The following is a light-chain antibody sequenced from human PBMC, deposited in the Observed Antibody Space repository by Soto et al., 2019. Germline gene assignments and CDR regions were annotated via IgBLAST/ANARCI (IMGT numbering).Light chain of an antibody. Sequence: EIVMTQSPATLSVSPGERAALSCRASQAVSSNLAWYQQKPGQAPRLLIYGASNRATGIPDRFSGSGSGADFTLTISRLEPEDFAVYYCQQYGSSRWTFGQGTKVDIK. J-gene: IGKJ1*01. CDR2: GAS. CDR3: QQYGSSRWT. V-gene: IGKV3-20*01. CDR1: QAVSSN.